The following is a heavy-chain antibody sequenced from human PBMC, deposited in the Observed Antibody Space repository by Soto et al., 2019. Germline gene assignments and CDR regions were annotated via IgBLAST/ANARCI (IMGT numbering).Heavy chain of an antibody. CDR2: IVVGSGNT. Sequence: GASVKVSCKASGFTFTSSAVQWVRQARGQRLEWIGWIVVGSGNTNYAQKFQERVTITRDMSTSTAYMELSSLRSEDTAVYYCAADREGDTAMGYYYYGMDVWGQGTTVTVSS. CDR3: AADREGDTAMGYYYYGMDV. J-gene: IGHJ6*02. CDR1: GFTFTSSA. V-gene: IGHV1-58*01. D-gene: IGHD5-18*01.